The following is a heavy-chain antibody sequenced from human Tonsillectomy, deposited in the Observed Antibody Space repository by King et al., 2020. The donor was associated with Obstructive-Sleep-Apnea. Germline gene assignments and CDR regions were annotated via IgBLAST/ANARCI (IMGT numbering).Heavy chain of an antibody. J-gene: IGHJ6*02. CDR2: INPKSGGT. Sequence: VQLVESGAEVKKPGASVKVSCKASAYTFTGYYLHWVRQAPGQGLEWMGWINPKSGGTNYAEKFQGRVTMTRDTSISTAYMELSRLRSDDTAVYYCARDCRVTNWGGGMDVWGQGTTVTVSS. CDR3: ARDCRVTNWGGGMDV. D-gene: IGHD7-27*01. V-gene: IGHV1-2*02. CDR1: AYTFTGYY.